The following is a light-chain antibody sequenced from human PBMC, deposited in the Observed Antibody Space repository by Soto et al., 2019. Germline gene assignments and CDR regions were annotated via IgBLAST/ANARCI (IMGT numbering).Light chain of an antibody. V-gene: IGKV3-11*01. CDR3: QQRHMWPIT. Sequence: EVLLRQSAVTLSLSPGERATVSCRASQSFRGLLAWYQQKPGQAPRLLIYDAYNRATGIPPRFSGSGSGTDFTLTISSLEPEDSAVYYCQQRHMWPITFGQGTRLEIK. CDR1: QSFRGL. CDR2: DAY. J-gene: IGKJ5*01.